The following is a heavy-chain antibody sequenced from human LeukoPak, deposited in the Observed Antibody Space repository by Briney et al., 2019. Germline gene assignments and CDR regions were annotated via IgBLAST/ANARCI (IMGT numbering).Heavy chain of an antibody. CDR1: GFTFSDYW. CDR2: INQDGSEQ. Sequence: PGGSLRLSCAASGFTFSDYWMTWVRQAPGQGLAWVAHINQDGSEQHFVGSVQGRFTISRDTDKNSLYLQIDSLRAEDRAVYDCAGGALDYWGQGTPVTVSS. D-gene: IGHD3-16*01. CDR3: AGGALDY. J-gene: IGHJ1*01. V-gene: IGHV3-7*04.